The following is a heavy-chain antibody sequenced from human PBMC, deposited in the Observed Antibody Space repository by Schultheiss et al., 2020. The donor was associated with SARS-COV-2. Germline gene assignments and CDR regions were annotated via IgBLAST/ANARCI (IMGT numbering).Heavy chain of an antibody. J-gene: IGHJ4*02. V-gene: IGHV4-38-2*02. CDR3: ARDLAIFGVGDYFDY. D-gene: IGHD3-3*01. CDR2: IYYSGST. CDR1: GYSISSGYY. Sequence: SETLSLTCAVSGYSISSGYYWGWIRQPPGKGLEWIGYIYYSGSTNYNPSLKSRVTISVDTSKNQFSLKLSSVTAADTAVYYCARDLAIFGVGDYFDYWGQGTLVTVSS.